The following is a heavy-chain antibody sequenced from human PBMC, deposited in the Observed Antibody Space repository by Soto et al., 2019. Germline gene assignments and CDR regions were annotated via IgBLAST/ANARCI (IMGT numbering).Heavy chain of an antibody. D-gene: IGHD3-10*01. J-gene: IGHJ5*02. CDR1: GFTFSSYA. Sequence: PGGSLRLSCAASGFTFSSYAMSWVRQAPGKGLEWVSAISGSGGSTYYADSVKGRFTISRDNSKNTLYLQMNSLRAEDTAVYYCAKDRKNTMVRGVIKWFDPWGQGTLVNVS. V-gene: IGHV3-23*01. CDR2: ISGSGGST. CDR3: AKDRKNTMVRGVIKWFDP.